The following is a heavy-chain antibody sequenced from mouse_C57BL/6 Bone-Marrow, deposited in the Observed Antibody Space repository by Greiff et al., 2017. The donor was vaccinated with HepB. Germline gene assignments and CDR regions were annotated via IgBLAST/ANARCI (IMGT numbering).Heavy chain of an antibody. CDR2: IDPSDSYT. D-gene: IGHD2-4*01. J-gene: IGHJ3*01. Sequence: QVQLQQPGAELVMPGASVKLSCKASGYTFTSYWMHWVKQRPGQGLEWIGEIDPSDSYTNYNQKCKGKSTLTVDKSSSTAYMQLSSLTSEDSAVYYCARLGYDYDRGFAYWGQGTLVTVSA. CDR1: GYTFTSYW. V-gene: IGHV1-69*01. CDR3: ARLGYDYDRGFAY.